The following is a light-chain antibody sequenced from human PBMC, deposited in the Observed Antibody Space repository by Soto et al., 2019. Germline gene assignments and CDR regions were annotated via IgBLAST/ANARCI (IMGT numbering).Light chain of an antibody. CDR1: SSDVGGYNY. CDR3: SSYASSSTLL. CDR2: EVS. V-gene: IGLV2-14*01. Sequence: QSALTQPASVSGSPGQSITISCTGTSSDVGGYNYVSWYQHHPGKAPKLMIYEVSDRPSGVSNRFCGSKSGNTASLTISGLQAEDEADYYCSSYASSSTLLFGTGTKVTVL. J-gene: IGLJ1*01.